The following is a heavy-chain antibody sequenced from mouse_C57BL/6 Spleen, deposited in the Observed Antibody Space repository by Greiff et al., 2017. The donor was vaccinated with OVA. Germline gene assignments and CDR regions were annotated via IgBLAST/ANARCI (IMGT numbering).Heavy chain of an antibody. CDR2: INPSNGGT. Sequence: VQLQQPGTELVKPGASVKLSCKASGYTFTSYWMYWVKQRPGQGLEWIGNINPSNGGTNYNEKFKSKATLTVDKSSGTAYMQLSSLTSEDSAVYYCARGEAYDYDFDYWGKGTTLTVSS. V-gene: IGHV1-53*01. CDR1: GYTFTSYW. D-gene: IGHD2-4*01. CDR3: ARGEAYDYDFDY. J-gene: IGHJ2*01.